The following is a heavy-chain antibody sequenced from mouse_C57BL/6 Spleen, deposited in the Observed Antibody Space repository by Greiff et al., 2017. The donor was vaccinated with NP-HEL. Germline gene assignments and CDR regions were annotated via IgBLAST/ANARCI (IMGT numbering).Heavy chain of an antibody. Sequence: QVQLQQSGAELVRPGASVKLSCKASGYTFTDYYINWVKQRPGQGLEWIARIYPGSGNTYYNEKFKGKATLTAEKSSSTAYMQLSSLTSEDSAVYVCARLGRDAMDYWGQGTSVTVSS. CDR1: GYTFTDYY. J-gene: IGHJ4*01. D-gene: IGHD2-14*01. CDR3: ARLGRDAMDY. CDR2: IYPGSGNT. V-gene: IGHV1-76*01.